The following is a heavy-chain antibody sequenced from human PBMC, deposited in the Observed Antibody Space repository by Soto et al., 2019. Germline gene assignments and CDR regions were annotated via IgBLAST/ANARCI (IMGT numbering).Heavy chain of an antibody. V-gene: IGHV1-69*02. CDR2: IIPILGIA. CDR1: GGTFSSYT. Sequence: QVQLVQSGAEVKKPGSSVKVSCKASGGTFSSYTISWVRQAPGQGLEWMGRIIPILGIANYAQKFQGRVTITXXKXTTXADMELSSLRSEDTAVYYCARVAAAAGYYYYGMDVWGQGTTVTVSS. J-gene: IGHJ6*02. CDR3: ARVAAAAGYYYYGMDV. D-gene: IGHD6-13*01.